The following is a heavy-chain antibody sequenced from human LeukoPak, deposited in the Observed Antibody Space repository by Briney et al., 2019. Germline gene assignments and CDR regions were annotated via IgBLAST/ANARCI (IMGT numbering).Heavy chain of an antibody. Sequence: ASVKVSCKASGYTFTSYDINWVRQATGQGLEWMGWMNPNSGNTGYAQKFQGRVTMTRNTSMSTAYMELSSLRSEDTAVYYCARLGITIFGVVPLDVWGQGTTVTISS. D-gene: IGHD3-3*01. CDR1: GYTFTSYD. CDR3: ARLGITIFGVVPLDV. J-gene: IGHJ6*02. CDR2: MNPNSGNT. V-gene: IGHV1-8*01.